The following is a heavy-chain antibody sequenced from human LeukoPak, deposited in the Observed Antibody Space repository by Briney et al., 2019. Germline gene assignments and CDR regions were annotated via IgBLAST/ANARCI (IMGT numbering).Heavy chain of an antibody. CDR1: GYTFTRFY. V-gene: IGHV1-2*02. D-gene: IGHD3-10*01. Sequence: ASVRVSYKTSGYTFTRFYIHWVRQAPGQGLEWMGWINPNTGGTNFAQKFQGRVTMTTDTSISTAYMDLRRLTSDDTAVYFCAREGDFNGSGRGDSWGQGTLVSVSS. CDR3: AREGDFNGSGRGDS. J-gene: IGHJ4*02. CDR2: INPNTGGT.